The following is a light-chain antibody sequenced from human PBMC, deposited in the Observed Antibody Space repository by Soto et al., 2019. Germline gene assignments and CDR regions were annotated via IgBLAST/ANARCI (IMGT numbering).Light chain of an antibody. CDR1: QSISNW. CDR3: QQYDRFPYT. J-gene: IGKJ2*01. CDR2: KAS. Sequence: DIQMTQSPSTLSASVGDTVTITCRASQSISNWLAWYQQKPGQAPKLLIHKASTLESGVPSRFSGSGSGTECTLTSSSLQPDDFATFYCQQYDRFPYTFGQGTKLEIK. V-gene: IGKV1-5*03.